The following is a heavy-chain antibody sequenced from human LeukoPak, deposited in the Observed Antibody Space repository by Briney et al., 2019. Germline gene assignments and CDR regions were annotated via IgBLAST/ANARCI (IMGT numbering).Heavy chain of an antibody. J-gene: IGHJ4*02. CDR2: IYYSGST. V-gene: IGHV4-31*03. CDR3: ARDSYRRGVSNYFDY. CDR1: GGSISSGGYY. Sequence: TSQTLSLTCTVPGGSISSGGYYWSWIRQHPGKGLEWIGYIYYSGSTYYNPSLKSRLTISVDTSKNQFSLKLSSVTAADTAVYYCARDSYRRGVSNYFDYWGQGTLVTVAS. D-gene: IGHD3-10*01.